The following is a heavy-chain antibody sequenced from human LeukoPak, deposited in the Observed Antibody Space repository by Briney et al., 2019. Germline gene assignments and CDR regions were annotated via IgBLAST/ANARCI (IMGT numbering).Heavy chain of an antibody. CDR2: FDPEDGET. J-gene: IGHJ4*02. Sequence: ASVKVSCKVSGYTLTELSMHWVRQAPGKGLEWMGGFDPEDGETSYAQKFQGRVTMTADTSTDTAYMELSSLRSEDTAVYYCATNIAVASFDYWGQGTLVTVSS. CDR3: ATNIAVASFDY. D-gene: IGHD6-19*01. V-gene: IGHV1-24*01. CDR1: GYTLTELS.